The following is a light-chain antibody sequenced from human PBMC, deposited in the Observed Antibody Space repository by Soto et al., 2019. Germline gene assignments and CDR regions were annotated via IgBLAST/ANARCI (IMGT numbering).Light chain of an antibody. V-gene: IGKV1-5*03. CDR2: KAS. Sequence: TQSPATLSLSPGDRATLSCRASQSVSSWLAWYQQKPGKAPKLLIYKASSLESGVPSRFSGSGSGTEFTLTISSLQPDDFATYYCQQYSSSSRTFGQGTKVEIK. CDR3: QQYSSSSRT. J-gene: IGKJ1*01. CDR1: QSVSSW.